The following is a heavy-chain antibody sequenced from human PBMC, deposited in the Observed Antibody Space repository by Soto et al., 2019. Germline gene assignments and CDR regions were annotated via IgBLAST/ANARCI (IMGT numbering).Heavy chain of an antibody. Sequence: PGGSLRLSCAASGFTFSSYAMHWVRQAPGKGLEWVAVISYDGSNKYYADSVKGRFTISRDNSKNTLYLQMNSLRAEDTAVYYCARDREYYDILTGLGEDYYGMDVWGQGTTVTVSS. CDR3: ARDREYYDILTGLGEDYYGMDV. CDR1: GFTFSSYA. V-gene: IGHV3-30-3*01. D-gene: IGHD3-9*01. J-gene: IGHJ6*02. CDR2: ISYDGSNK.